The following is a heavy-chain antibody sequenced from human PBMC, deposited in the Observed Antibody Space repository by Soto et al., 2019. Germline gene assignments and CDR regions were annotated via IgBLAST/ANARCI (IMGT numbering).Heavy chain of an antibody. D-gene: IGHD2-2*01. CDR2: ISSSSSTI. V-gene: IGHV3-48*01. CDR3: AREYCSSTSCLNWFDP. CDR1: GFTFRNYG. Sequence: PSETLSLSCAASGFTFRNYGMNWVRQAPGKGLEWVSYISSSSSTIYYADSVKGRFTISRDNAKNSLYLQMNSLRAEDTAVYYWAREYCSSTSCLNWFDPWGQGTLVTVSS. J-gene: IGHJ5*02.